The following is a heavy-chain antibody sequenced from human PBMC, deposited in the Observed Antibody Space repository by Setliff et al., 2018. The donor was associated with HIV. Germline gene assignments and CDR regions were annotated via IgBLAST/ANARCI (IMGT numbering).Heavy chain of an antibody. CDR2: ISGSGGST. J-gene: IGHJ4*02. CDR1: GFTFSSYA. CDR3: AKDRVGYCSSISCPGGFDY. V-gene: IGHV3-23*01. D-gene: IGHD2-2*03. Sequence: GGSLRLSCAASGFTFSSYAMTWVRQAPGKGLEWVSAISGSGGSTYYADSVKGRFTISRDKSKNTVYLQMYSLRAEDTALYYCAKDRVGYCSSISCPGGFDYWGQGTLVTVSS.